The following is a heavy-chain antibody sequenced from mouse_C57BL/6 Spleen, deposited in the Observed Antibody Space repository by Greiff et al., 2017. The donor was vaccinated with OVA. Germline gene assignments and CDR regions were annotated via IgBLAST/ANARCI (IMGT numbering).Heavy chain of an antibody. CDR1: GFNIKDYY. CDR2: IDPEDGET. D-gene: IGHD1-1*01. CDR3: ASPDYYGSSYEAMDY. Sequence: EVQLVESGAELVKPGASVMLSCTASGFNIKDYYMHWVKQRTEQGLEWIGRIDPEDGETKYAPKFQGKATITADTSSNTAYLQLSSLTSEDTAVYYCASPDYYGSSYEAMDYWGQGTSVTVSS. J-gene: IGHJ4*01. V-gene: IGHV14-2*01.